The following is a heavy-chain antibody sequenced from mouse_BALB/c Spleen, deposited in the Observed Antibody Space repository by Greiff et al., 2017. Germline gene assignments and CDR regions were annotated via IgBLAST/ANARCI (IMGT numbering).Heavy chain of an antibody. CDR3: ARGGDGNYGDYAMDY. Sequence: QVQLKESGPGLVAPSQSLSITCTVSGFSLTGYGVNWVRQPPGKGLEWLGMIWGDGSTDYNSALKSRLSISKDNSKSQVFLKMNSLQTDDTARYYCARGGDGNYGDYAMDYWGQGTSVTVSS. V-gene: IGHV2-6-7*01. D-gene: IGHD2-1*01. CDR2: IWGDGST. CDR1: GFSLTGYG. J-gene: IGHJ4*01.